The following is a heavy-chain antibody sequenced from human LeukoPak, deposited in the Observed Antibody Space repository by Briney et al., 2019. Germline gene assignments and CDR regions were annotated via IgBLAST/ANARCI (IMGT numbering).Heavy chain of an antibody. V-gene: IGHV3-49*03. CDR1: GFTFGDYA. CDR2: IRSKAYGGTT. CDR3: TRAPAPYSGYDWMSDY. Sequence: GGSLRLSCTASGFTFGDYAMSWFRQAPGKGLEWVGFIRSKAYGGTTEYAASVKGRFTISRDDSKSIAYLQMNSLKTEDTAVYYCTRAPAPYSGYDWMSDYWGQGTLVTVSS. J-gene: IGHJ4*02. D-gene: IGHD5-12*01.